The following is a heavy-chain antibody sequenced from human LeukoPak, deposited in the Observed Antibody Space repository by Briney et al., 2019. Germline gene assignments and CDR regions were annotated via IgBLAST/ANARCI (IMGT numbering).Heavy chain of an antibody. CDR2: INAGNGNT. CDR3: ARDGITYYYGSGSYYGYFQH. J-gene: IGHJ1*01. Sequence: GASVKVSCKASGYTFTSYAMHWVRQAPGQRLEWMGWINAGNGNTKYSQKFQGRVTITRDTSASTAYMELSSLRSEDTAVYYCARDGITYYYGSGSYYGYFQHWGQGTLVTVSS. D-gene: IGHD3-10*01. V-gene: IGHV1-3*01. CDR1: GYTFTSYA.